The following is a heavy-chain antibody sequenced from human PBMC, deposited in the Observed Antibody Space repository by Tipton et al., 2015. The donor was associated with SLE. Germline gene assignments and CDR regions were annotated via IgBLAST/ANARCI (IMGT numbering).Heavy chain of an antibody. CDR1: GFNFQHYA. D-gene: IGHD2-2*02. CDR2: LNWDTGRI. V-gene: IGHV3-9*01. Sequence: SLRLSCSASGFNFQHYAIHWVRQAPGKGLEWVSGLNWDTGRIDYADSVEGRFTISRDNSRNTLYLQMENLRPEDTSLYYCAKFIGYTNGLFDLWGRGTLVTISS. J-gene: IGHJ2*01. CDR3: AKFIGYTNGLFDL.